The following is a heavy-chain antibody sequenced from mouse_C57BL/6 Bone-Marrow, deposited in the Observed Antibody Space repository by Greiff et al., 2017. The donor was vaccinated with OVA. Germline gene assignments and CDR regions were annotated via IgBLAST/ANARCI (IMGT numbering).Heavy chain of an antibody. V-gene: IGHV1-54*01. J-gene: IGHJ4*01. CDR3: ARGDSSYAMDY. CDR2: INPGSGGT. Sequence: QVQLQQSGAELVRPGTSVKVSCKASGYAFTNYLIEWVKQRPGQGLEWIGVINPGSGGTNYNEKFKGKATLTADKSSSTAYMQLSSLTSEDSAVYFCARGDSSYAMDYWGQGTSVTFSS. CDR1: GYAFTNYL. D-gene: IGHD2-12*01.